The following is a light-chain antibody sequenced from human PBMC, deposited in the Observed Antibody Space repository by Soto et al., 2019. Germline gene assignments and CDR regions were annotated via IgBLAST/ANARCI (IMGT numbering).Light chain of an antibody. CDR2: GVS. CDR1: QGIRNY. Sequence: DVQMTQSPSAISASVGDRFTITCRASQGIRNYLAWFQQKPGKVPKLLIYGVSSLQSGVPSRFSGSGSGTEFTLTISSLQPDDFAAYYCQHYNSYSEAFGQGTKVDIK. V-gene: IGKV1-17*03. J-gene: IGKJ1*01. CDR3: QHYNSYSEA.